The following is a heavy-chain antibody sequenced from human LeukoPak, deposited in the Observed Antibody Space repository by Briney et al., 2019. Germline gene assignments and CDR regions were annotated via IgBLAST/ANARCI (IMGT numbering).Heavy chain of an antibody. CDR1: GFTFSTYW. D-gene: IGHD6-19*01. J-gene: IGHJ3*02. V-gene: IGHV3-53*01. CDR3: AKITSGWYRGNALDI. Sequence: GGSLRLSCAASGFTFSTYWMTWVRQAPGKGLEWVSIIHSGGSTYYADSVKGRFTISRDYSKNTLYLQMNNLRAEDTAVYYCAKITSGWYRGNALDIWGQGTVVTVSS. CDR2: IHSGGST.